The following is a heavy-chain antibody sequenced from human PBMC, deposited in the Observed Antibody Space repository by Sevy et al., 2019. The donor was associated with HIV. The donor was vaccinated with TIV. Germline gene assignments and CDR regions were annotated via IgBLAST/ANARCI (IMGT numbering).Heavy chain of an antibody. Sequence: GGSLRLCCAASGFTFSSYWMSWVRQAPGKGLEWVANIKQDGSEKYYVDSVKGRFTISRDNAKNSLYLQMNSLRAEDTAVYYCAREEQWLAVDAFDIWGQGTMVTVSS. J-gene: IGHJ3*02. CDR2: IKQDGSEK. D-gene: IGHD6-19*01. CDR1: GFTFSSYW. V-gene: IGHV3-7*03. CDR3: AREEQWLAVDAFDI.